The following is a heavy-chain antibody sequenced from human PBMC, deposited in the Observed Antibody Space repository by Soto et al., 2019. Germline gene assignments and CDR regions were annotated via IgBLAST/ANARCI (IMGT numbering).Heavy chain of an antibody. D-gene: IGHD3-22*01. J-gene: IGHJ1*01. V-gene: IGHV3-7*03. CDR2: IKSDGSEM. CDR3: ARDLGVVITAEYFQH. CDR1: GFTFSSYW. Sequence: LRLSCVASGFTFSSYWMSWVRQAPGKGLEWVANIKSDGSEMYYVDSVKGRFTISRDNARKSLYLQMNSLRVEDTALYYCARDLGVVITAEYFQHWGQGTPVTVSS.